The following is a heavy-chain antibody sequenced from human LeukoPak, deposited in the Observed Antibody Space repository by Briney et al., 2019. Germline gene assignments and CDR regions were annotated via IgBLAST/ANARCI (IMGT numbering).Heavy chain of an antibody. Sequence: SVKVSCKASGGTFSSYAISWVRQAPGQGLEWMGRIIPILGIANYAQKFQGRATITADKSTSTAYMELSSLRSEDTAVYYCARVFSSGWYLYFDYWGQGTLVTVSS. CDR2: IIPILGIA. V-gene: IGHV1-69*04. D-gene: IGHD6-13*01. CDR1: GGTFSSYA. J-gene: IGHJ4*02. CDR3: ARVFSSGWYLYFDY.